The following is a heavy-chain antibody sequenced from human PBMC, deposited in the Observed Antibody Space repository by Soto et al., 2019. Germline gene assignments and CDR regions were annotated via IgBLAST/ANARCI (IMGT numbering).Heavy chain of an antibody. CDR3: ARDNVVNQLLYDY. D-gene: IGHD2-2*01. V-gene: IGHV3-30-3*01. J-gene: IGHJ4*02. CDR1: GFTFSSYA. CDR2: ISYDGSNK. Sequence: QVQLVESGGGVVQPGRSLRLSCAASGFTFSSYAMHWLRQAPGKGLEWVAVISYDGSNKYYADSVKGRFTNSRDNSKNTLYLQMNSLRAEDTAVYYCARDNVVNQLLYDYWGQGTLVTVSS.